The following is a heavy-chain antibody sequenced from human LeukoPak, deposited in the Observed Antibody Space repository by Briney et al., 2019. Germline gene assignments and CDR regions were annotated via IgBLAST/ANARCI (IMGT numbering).Heavy chain of an antibody. CDR1: GYTFTSYD. CDR3: ARGRRKWRYNWNYYYYMDV. D-gene: IGHD1-20*01. J-gene: IGHJ6*03. CDR2: MNPNSGNT. Sequence: GASVKVSCKASGYTFTSYDINWVRQATGQGLEWMGWMNPNSGNTGYAQKLQGRVTMTRNTSISTAYMELSSLRSEDTAVYYCARGRRKWRYNWNYYYYMDVWGKGTTVTVSS. V-gene: IGHV1-8*01.